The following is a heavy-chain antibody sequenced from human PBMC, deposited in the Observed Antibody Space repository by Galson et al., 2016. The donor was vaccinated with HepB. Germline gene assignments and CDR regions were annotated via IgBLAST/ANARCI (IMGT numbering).Heavy chain of an antibody. Sequence: STFTNYYMPWVRHAPKQGLRWLGRINPTGSSTSYAQKFQGRVTLTRDTSTSTVYMELSSPRSEDTAVYYLAGTPQWLEHFDYRGQGTLVTVSS. V-gene: IGHV1-46*01. D-gene: IGHD6-19*01. J-gene: IGHJ4*02. CDR2: INPTGSST. CDR3: AGTPQWLEHFDY. CDR1: STFTNYY.